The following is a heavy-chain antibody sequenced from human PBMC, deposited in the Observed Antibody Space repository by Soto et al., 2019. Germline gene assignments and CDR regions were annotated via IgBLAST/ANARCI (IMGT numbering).Heavy chain of an antibody. CDR2: ISYDGSNK. CDR1: GFTFSSYG. J-gene: IGHJ5*02. V-gene: IGHV3-30*18. D-gene: IGHD3-22*01. Sequence: GGSLRLSCAASGFTFSSYGMHWVRQAPGKGLEWVAVISYDGSNKYYADSVKGRFTISRDNSKNTLYLQMNSLRAEDTAVYYCAKNYYDSSGYYEGWFDPWGQGTLVTVSS. CDR3: AKNYYDSSGYYEGWFDP.